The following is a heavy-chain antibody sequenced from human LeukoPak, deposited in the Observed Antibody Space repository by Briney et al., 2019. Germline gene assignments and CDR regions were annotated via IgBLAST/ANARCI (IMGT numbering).Heavy chain of an antibody. V-gene: IGHV1-18*01. CDR2: ISAYNGNT. J-gene: IGHJ3*02. CDR3: AREVFTKPAFDI. Sequence: ASVKVSCKASGYTFTSYGISRVRQAPGQGLEWMGWISAYNGNTNHAQKLQGRVTMTTDTSTSTAYMELRSLRSDDTAVYYCAREVFTKPAFDIWGQGTMVTVSS. D-gene: IGHD2-2*01. CDR1: GYTFTSYG.